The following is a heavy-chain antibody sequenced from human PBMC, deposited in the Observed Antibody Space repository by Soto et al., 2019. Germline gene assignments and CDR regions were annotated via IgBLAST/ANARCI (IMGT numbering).Heavy chain of an antibody. J-gene: IGHJ4*02. Sequence: QVQLVESGGGVVQPGRSLRLSCAASGFTFSSYAMHWVRQAPGKGLEWVAVISYDGSNKYYADSVKGRFTISRDNSKNTLYLQMNSLRAKYTAVYYCAREGFGDEREMDYWCQGTLVTVSA. CDR1: GFTFSSYA. CDR3: AREGFGDEREMDY. D-gene: IGHD2-21*02. V-gene: IGHV3-30-3*01. CDR2: ISYDGSNK.